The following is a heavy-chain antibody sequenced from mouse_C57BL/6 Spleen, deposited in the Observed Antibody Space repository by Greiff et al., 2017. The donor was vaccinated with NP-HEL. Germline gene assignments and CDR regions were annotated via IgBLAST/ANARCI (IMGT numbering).Heavy chain of an antibody. D-gene: IGHD2-5*01. CDR2: ISSGSSTI. CDR3: AISNRYYYAMDY. V-gene: IGHV5-17*01. CDR1: GFTFSDYG. Sequence: EVKVEESGGGLVKPGGSLKLSCAASGFTFSDYGMHWVRQAPEKGLEWVAYISSGSSTIYYADTVKGRFTISRDNANNTLFLQMTSLRSEDTAMYYCAISNRYYYAMDYWGQGASVTVSS. J-gene: IGHJ4*01.